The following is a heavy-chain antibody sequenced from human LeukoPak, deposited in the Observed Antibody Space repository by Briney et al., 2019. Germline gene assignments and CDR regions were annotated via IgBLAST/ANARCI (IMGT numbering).Heavy chain of an antibody. CDR3: ARDPLQFTMVRGISAYFYYMDV. V-gene: IGHV3-20*04. CDR2: MDSNGGYT. Sequence: GGSLRLSCAASGFSFDDYGMSWVRQAPGKGLEWVSGMDSNGGYTGYADSVKGRFTISRDNAKNSLYLQMDSLRDEDTALYYCARDPLQFTMVRGISAYFYYMDVWGKGTTVTVAS. CDR1: GFSFDDYG. J-gene: IGHJ6*03. D-gene: IGHD3-10*01.